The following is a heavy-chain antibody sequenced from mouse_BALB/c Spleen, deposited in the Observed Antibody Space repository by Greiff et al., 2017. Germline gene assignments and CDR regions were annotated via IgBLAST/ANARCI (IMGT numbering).Heavy chain of an antibody. CDR1: GYSITSDYA. J-gene: IGHJ3*01. CDR3: ARGGYDGPLFAY. CDR2: ISYSGST. D-gene: IGHD2-3*01. V-gene: IGHV3-2*02. Sequence: EVQLQQSGPGLVKPSQSLSLTCTVTGYSITSDYAWNWNRQFPGNKLGWMGYISYSGSTSYNPSLKSRISITRDTSNNQFFLQLKSVTTEDTATYDSARGGYDGPLFAYWGQGTLVTVSA.